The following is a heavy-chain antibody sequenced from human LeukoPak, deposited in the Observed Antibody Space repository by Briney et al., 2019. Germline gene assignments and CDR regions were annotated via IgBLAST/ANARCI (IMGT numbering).Heavy chain of an antibody. CDR3: ARGLELRFLESHYYYYGMDV. CDR1: GFTFSSYG. CDR2: IWYDGSNK. V-gene: IGHV3-33*01. D-gene: IGHD3-3*01. Sequence: GGSLRLSCAASGFTFSSYGMHWVRQAPGKGLEWVAVIWYDGSNKYYADSVKGRFTISRDNSKNTLYLQMNSLRAEDTAVYYCARGLELRFLESHYYYYGMDVWGQGTTVTVSS. J-gene: IGHJ6*02.